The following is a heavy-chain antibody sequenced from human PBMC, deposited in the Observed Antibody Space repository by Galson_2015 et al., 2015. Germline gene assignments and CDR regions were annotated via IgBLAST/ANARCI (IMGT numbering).Heavy chain of an antibody. CDR3: ARDLNYGDSGSY. Sequence: SETLSLTCTVSGGSVSSGSYYSSWIRQPPGKGLEWIGSIYYSGSTNYNPSLKSRVTISVDTSKNQFSLKLSSVTAADTAVYYCARDLNYGDSGSYWGQGTLVTVSS. D-gene: IGHD1-26*01. CDR2: IYYSGST. V-gene: IGHV4-61*01. CDR1: GGSVSSGSYY. J-gene: IGHJ4*02.